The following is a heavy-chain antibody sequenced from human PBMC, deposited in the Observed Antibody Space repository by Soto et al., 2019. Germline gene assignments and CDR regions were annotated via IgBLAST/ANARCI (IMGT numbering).Heavy chain of an antibody. CDR1: GFTFSSYG. Sequence: ESGGGVVQPGRSLRLSCAASGFTFSSYGMHWVRQAPGKGLEWVAVISYDGSNKYYADSVKGRFTISRDNSKNTLYLQMNSLRAEDTAVYYCAKAHYDYGDSDYYYYYMDVWGKGTTVTVSS. CDR3: AKAHYDYGDSDYYYYYMDV. D-gene: IGHD4-17*01. CDR2: ISYDGSNK. J-gene: IGHJ6*03. V-gene: IGHV3-30*18.